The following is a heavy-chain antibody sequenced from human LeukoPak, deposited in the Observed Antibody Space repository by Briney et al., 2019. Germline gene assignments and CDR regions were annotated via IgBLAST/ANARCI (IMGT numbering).Heavy chain of an antibody. CDR1: GYSFTSYC. CDR2: IYPGDSGP. D-gene: IGHD1-26*01. J-gene: IGHJ3*01. CDR3: GMSGDRVPLQDDVFDV. V-gene: IGHV5-51*01. Sequence: KPGESLNISCKVSGYSFTSYCIGWVRQMPGKGLEWMGIIYPGDSGPTYSPSFQGQVTISVDKSINTAYLQWSSLQASDTAMYYCGMSGDRVPLQDDVFDVWGQGTMVTVST.